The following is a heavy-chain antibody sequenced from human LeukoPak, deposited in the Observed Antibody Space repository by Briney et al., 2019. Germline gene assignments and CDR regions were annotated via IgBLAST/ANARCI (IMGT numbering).Heavy chain of an antibody. Sequence: GGSLRLSCAVSGFPVSSNHMSWVRQAPGKGLEWVSIISSGVTTYYPDSVKGRFTISRDNSKNTLYLQMNSLRAEDTAVYYCASWGPLIAHGYWGQGTLVTVSS. D-gene: IGHD3-16*01. CDR2: ISSGVTT. CDR1: GFPVSSNH. V-gene: IGHV3-53*01. J-gene: IGHJ4*02. CDR3: ASWGPLIAHGY.